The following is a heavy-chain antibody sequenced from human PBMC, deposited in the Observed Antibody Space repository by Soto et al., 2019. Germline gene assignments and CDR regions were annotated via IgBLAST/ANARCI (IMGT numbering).Heavy chain of an antibody. CDR3: TTDSGIYDFWSGYSGPHFDY. D-gene: IGHD3-3*01. Sequence: PGGSLRLSCAASGFTFSNAWMSWVRQAPGKGLEWVGRIKSKTDGGTTDYAAPVKGRFTISRDDSKNTLYLQMNSLKTEDTAVYYCTTDSGIYDFWSGYSGPHFDYWGQGTLVTVSS. V-gene: IGHV3-15*01. CDR2: IKSKTDGGTT. CDR1: GFTFSNAW. J-gene: IGHJ4*02.